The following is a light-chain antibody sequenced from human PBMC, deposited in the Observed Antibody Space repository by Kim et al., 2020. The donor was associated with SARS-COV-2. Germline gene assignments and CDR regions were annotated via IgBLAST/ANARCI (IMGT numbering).Light chain of an antibody. V-gene: IGLV10-54*02. CDR3: SALDSSLWV. J-gene: IGLJ3*02. CDR1: SNIVGNQG. CDR2: RNN. Sequence: QAGLTQPPSVSKGLRQTATLTYTGNSNIVGNQGAAWLQQHQGHPPKLLSYRNNNRPSGISERFSASRSGNTASLTITGLQPEDEADYYCSALDSSLWVCGGGTKLTVL.